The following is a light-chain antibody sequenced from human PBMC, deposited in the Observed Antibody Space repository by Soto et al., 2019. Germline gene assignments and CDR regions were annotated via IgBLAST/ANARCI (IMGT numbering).Light chain of an antibody. Sequence: QSALTQPASVSGSPGQSITISCTGTSSDVGGYNYVSWYQQHPGKAPKLMIYDVSNRPSGVPNRFSGSKSGNTASLTISGLQAEDEADYYCSSYTSSSPLVFGGGTKLTVL. V-gene: IGLV2-14*01. CDR2: DVS. J-gene: IGLJ2*01. CDR3: SSYTSSSPLV. CDR1: SSDVGGYNY.